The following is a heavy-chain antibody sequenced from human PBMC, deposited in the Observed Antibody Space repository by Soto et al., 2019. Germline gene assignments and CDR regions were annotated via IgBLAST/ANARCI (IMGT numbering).Heavy chain of an antibody. Sequence: TLSLTCAVYGGSFSGYYCSWIRQPPGKGLEWIGEINHSGSTNYNPSLKSRVTISVDTSKNQFSLKVGSVTAADTAVYYCASSSLYGMDVWGQGTTVTVSS. CDR1: GGSFSGYY. V-gene: IGHV4-34*01. CDR3: ASSSLYGMDV. J-gene: IGHJ6*02. CDR2: INHSGST.